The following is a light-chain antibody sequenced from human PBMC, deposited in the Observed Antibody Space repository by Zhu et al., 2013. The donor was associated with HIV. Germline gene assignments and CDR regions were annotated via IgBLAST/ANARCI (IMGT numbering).Light chain of an antibody. CDR1: QSVLYSSNNKNY. J-gene: IGKJ3*01. CDR3: QQLSSYPLT. V-gene: IGKV4-1*01. CDR2: WAS. Sequence: DIVMTQSPDSLAVSLGERATINCKSSQSVLYSSNNKNYLAWYQQKPGQPPKLLIYWASTRESGVPDRFSGSGSGTDFTLTISSLQPEDFATYYCQQLSSYPLTFGPGTK.